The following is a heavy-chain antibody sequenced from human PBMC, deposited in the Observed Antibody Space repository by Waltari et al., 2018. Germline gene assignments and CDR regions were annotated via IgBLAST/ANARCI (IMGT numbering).Heavy chain of an antibody. CDR3: ARGRVYYDFWSGYNWFDP. J-gene: IGHJ5*02. V-gene: IGHV4-34*01. CDR1: GGSFSGYY. Sequence: QVQLQQWGAGLLKPSETLSLTCAVYGGSFSGYYWSWIRQPPGKGLEWIGEINHSGSTNYNPSLKGRVTISVDTSKNQFSLKLSSVTAADTAVYYCARGRVYYDFWSGYNWFDPWGQGTLVTVSS. CDR2: INHSGST. D-gene: IGHD3-3*01.